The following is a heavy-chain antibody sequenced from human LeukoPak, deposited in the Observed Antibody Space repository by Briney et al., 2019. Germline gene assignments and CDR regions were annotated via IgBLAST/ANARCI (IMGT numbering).Heavy chain of an antibody. V-gene: IGHV3-30*03. CDR1: GFTFSDYD. Sequence: SGGSLRLSCAVSGFTFSDYDMHWVRQAPGKGLEWVAVISYDGNNKYYADSVQGRFTISRDNSKNTLYLQMSSLRIEDTAVYYCATLWFGEYDFDYWGQGTLVTVSS. D-gene: IGHD3-10*01. CDR2: ISYDGNNK. CDR3: ATLWFGEYDFDY. J-gene: IGHJ4*02.